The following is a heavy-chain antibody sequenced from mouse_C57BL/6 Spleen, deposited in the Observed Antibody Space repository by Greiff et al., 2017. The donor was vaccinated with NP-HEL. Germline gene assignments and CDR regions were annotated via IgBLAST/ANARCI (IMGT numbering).Heavy chain of an antibody. CDR1: GYTFTEYT. J-gene: IGHJ4*01. Sequence: VQLQQSGAELVKPGASVKLSCKASGYTFTEYTIHWVKQRPGQGLEWIGGFCPGSGRVKYTEKFKDQATLTADKSSSTFYMELSRLTSEDSAVYFCARHYSYYYAMDYWGQGTSVTVSS. D-gene: IGHD2-12*01. V-gene: IGHV1-62-2*01. CDR3: ARHYSYYYAMDY. CDR2: FCPGSGRV.